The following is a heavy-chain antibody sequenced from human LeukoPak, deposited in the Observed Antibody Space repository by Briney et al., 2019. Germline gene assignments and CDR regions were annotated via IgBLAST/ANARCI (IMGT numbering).Heavy chain of an antibody. CDR3: AKETVVVVAATPDAFDI. Sequence: GGSLRLSCAASGFXFSSYAISWVRQAPGKGLKWVSGISGSGGSTHYADSVKDRFTISRDNSKNTLYLQMNSLRAEDTAVYYCAKETVVVVAATPDAFDIWGQGTMVTVSS. J-gene: IGHJ3*02. CDR1: GFXFSSYA. CDR2: ISGSGGST. V-gene: IGHV3-23*01. D-gene: IGHD2-15*01.